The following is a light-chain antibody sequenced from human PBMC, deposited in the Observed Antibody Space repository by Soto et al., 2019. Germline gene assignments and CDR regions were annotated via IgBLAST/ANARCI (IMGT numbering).Light chain of an antibody. V-gene: IGKV3-20*01. CDR2: GTS. Sequence: EILFTQSPGTLSLSPGERATLSCRASQRVSSTYLAWYQQKPGQAPRLLIYGTSSRDTGIPTRFSGSGSGTECTLTISRLQSEDFSVYYCQQYNSWPLTFGGGTKVDIK. CDR1: QRVSSTY. J-gene: IGKJ4*01. CDR3: QQYNSWPLT.